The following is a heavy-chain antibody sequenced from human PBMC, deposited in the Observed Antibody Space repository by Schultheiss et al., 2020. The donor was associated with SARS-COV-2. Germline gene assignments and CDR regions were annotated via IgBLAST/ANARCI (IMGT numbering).Heavy chain of an antibody. V-gene: IGHV3-7*01. Sequence: GGSLRLSCAVSGFSFSSHWMNWVRQTPGKGLEWVASIKQDGSEKYYVDSVKGRFSISRDNAKNSLYLQMNSLRAEDTAVYYCTSPTAQGVQRRYYDYWGQGTLVTVSS. CDR3: TSPTAQGVQRRYYDY. CDR1: GFSFSSHW. D-gene: IGHD3-10*01. J-gene: IGHJ4*02. CDR2: IKQDGSEK.